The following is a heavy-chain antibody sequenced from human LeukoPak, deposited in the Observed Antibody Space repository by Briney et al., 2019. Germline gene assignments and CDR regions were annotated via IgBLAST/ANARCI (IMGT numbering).Heavy chain of an antibody. V-gene: IGHV4-39*01. CDR1: GGSISGTDLY. Sequence: TSETLSLTCTVSGGSISGTDLYWGWIRQLPGKGLEWIGNMHSSGNSFCNPSLKSRVTISVDTSKNQFSLKLSSVTAADTAVYYCEKDSHLDVWGQGTTVTVSS. D-gene: IGHD2-15*01. CDR3: EKDSHLDV. J-gene: IGHJ6*01. CDR2: MHSSGNS.